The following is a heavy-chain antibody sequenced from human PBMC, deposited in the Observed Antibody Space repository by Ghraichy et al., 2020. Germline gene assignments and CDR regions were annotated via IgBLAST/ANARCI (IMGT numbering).Heavy chain of an antibody. D-gene: IGHD2-21*01. CDR1: GASIRRDW. CDR2: IYYSGAT. Sequence: SETLSLTCDVSGASIRRDWWSWVRQPPGKGLEWIAEIYYSGATNFNPSLRSRVAISMDTSNSRLFLQLTSVTAADTAVYYCVGHCFGDDCRGFEIWGRGTHVTVSS. CDR3: VGHCFGDDCRGFEI. V-gene: IGHV4-4*02. J-gene: IGHJ2*01.